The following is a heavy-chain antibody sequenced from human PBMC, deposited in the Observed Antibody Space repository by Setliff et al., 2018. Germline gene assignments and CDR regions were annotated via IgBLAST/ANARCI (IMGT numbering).Heavy chain of an antibody. CDR2: INPNSGGT. CDR1: GYTFTGYY. D-gene: IGHD3-22*01. CDR3: VREGVDSRSSTDYRYYMDV. Sequence: ASVKVSCKASGYTFTGYYIHWVRQAPGQGLEYMGWINPNSGGTKFAQRFQGRVTMTRDTSISTAYMELSRLTSNDTAVYYCVREGVDSRSSTDYRYYMDVWGKGTTVTVSS. V-gene: IGHV1-2*02. J-gene: IGHJ6*03.